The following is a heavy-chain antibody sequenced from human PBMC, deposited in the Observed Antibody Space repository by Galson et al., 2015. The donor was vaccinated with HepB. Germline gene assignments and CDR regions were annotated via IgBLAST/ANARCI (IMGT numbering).Heavy chain of an antibody. V-gene: IGHV1-18*04. Sequence: SVKVSCKASGYTFTSYGISWVRQAPGQGLEWMGWISAYNGNTNYAQKLQGRVTMTTDTSTSTAYMELRSLRSDDTAVYYCARDTYYYDSSGYYVWGQGTLVTVSS. D-gene: IGHD3-22*01. J-gene: IGHJ4*02. CDR3: ARDTYYYDSSGYYV. CDR1: GYTFTSYG. CDR2: ISAYNGNT.